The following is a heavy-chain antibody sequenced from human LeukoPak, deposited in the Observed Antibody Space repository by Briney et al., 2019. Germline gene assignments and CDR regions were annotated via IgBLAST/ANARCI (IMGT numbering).Heavy chain of an antibody. D-gene: IGHD2-21*02. CDR1: GFTFGDYA. Sequence: PGGSLRLSCTASGFTFGDYAMSWVRQAPGRGLEWVGFIRNKAYGGTTEYAASVKGRFTISRDDSKSIAYLQMNSLKTEDTAVYYCTRDGRPHCGGDCYLSSDYWGQGTLVTVSS. J-gene: IGHJ4*02. V-gene: IGHV3-49*04. CDR2: IRNKAYGGTT. CDR3: TRDGRPHCGGDCYLSSDY.